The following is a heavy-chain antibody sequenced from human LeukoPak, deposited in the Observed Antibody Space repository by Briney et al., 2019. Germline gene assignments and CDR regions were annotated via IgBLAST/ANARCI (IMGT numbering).Heavy chain of an antibody. CDR1: GYTFTDYY. V-gene: IGHV1-2*02. CDR3: ARGMYSSGWYGSFDY. Sequence: ASVKVSCKASGYTFTDYYIHWVRQAPGQGLEWMGWINPNSGGTNYAQKFQGRVTMTRDTSISTAYMELSRLRSDDTAVYYCARGMYSSGWYGSFDYWGQGTLVTVSS. J-gene: IGHJ4*02. CDR2: INPNSGGT. D-gene: IGHD6-19*01.